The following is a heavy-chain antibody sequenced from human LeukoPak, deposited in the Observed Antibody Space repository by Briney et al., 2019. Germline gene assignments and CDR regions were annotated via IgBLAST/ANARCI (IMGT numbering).Heavy chain of an antibody. CDR3: SRGGIAGRPVYYYYMDV. Sequence: PGGSLRLSCAASGFTFSSYTIHWVRQAPGKGLEWVSSISAVSTYIYYADSVKGRFTISRDNVEKPAYLELSGLTAHDKALYYWSRGGIAGRPVYYYYMDVWGKGTTVTVSS. V-gene: IGHV3-21*01. J-gene: IGHJ6*03. CDR1: GFTFSSYT. CDR2: ISAVSTYI. D-gene: IGHD6-6*01.